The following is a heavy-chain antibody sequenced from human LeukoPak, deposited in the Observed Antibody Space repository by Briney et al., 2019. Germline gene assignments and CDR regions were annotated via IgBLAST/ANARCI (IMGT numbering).Heavy chain of an antibody. CDR3: AKEGYCGGDCRYYYYGMDV. CDR2: ISGSGGST. D-gene: IGHD2-21*02. Sequence: GGSLRLSCAASGFTFSSYDLSWVRQAPGKGLEWVSAISGSGGSTYYADSVKGRFTISRDNSKNTLYLQMNSLRAEDTAVYYWAKEGYCGGDCRYYYYGMDVWGQGTTVTVSS. CDR1: GFTFSSYD. V-gene: IGHV3-23*01. J-gene: IGHJ6*02.